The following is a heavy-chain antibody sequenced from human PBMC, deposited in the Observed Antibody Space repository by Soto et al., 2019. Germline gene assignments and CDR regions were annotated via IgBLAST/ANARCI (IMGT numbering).Heavy chain of an antibody. Sequence: SETRSLTCTVSGGSISSNSWWRWVRQPPGNGLEWSGVIYRTGNTNYNPSLQSRLTISIDSSKNLLSLQLRSLSPADTPVYYCARGGNGSSGSSVHAFDYWGQGTMVTVSS. CDR3: ARGGNGSSGSSVHAFDY. J-gene: IGHJ4*02. V-gene: IGHV4-4*02. D-gene: IGHD3-22*01. CDR1: GGSISSNSW. CDR2: IYRTGNT.